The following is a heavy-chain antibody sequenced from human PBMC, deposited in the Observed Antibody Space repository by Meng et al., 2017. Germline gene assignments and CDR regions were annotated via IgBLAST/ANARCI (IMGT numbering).Heavy chain of an antibody. V-gene: IGHV4-34*01. CDR2: INHSGST. CDR3: ARGRRFLEWFDY. Sequence: QAPVEQGGAGLLKPSEPLPLTLAVYGGSFSGYYWSWIRQPPGKGLEWIGEINHSGSTNYNPSLKSRVTISVDTSKNQFSLKLSSVTAADTAVYYRARGRRFLEWFDYWGQGTLVTVSS. CDR1: GGSFSGYY. J-gene: IGHJ4*02. D-gene: IGHD3-3*01.